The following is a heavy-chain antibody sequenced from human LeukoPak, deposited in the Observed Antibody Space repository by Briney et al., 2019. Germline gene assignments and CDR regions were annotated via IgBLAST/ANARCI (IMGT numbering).Heavy chain of an antibody. Sequence: GGSLRLSCAASGFTFSSYAMHWVRQAPGKGLEWVAVISYDGSNKYYADSVKGRFTISRDNSKNTLYLQMNSLRAEDTAVYYCARANRGAFDWFDPWGQGTLVTVSS. J-gene: IGHJ5*02. CDR2: ISYDGSNK. V-gene: IGHV3-30*04. CDR3: ARANRGAFDWFDP. D-gene: IGHD3-16*01. CDR1: GFTFSSYA.